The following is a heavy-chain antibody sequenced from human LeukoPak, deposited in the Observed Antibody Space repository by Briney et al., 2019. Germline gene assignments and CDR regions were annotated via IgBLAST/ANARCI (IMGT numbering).Heavy chain of an antibody. CDR2: IYYSGST. CDR1: GGSISSYY. V-gene: IGHV4-59*01. Sequence: SETLSLTCTVSGGSISSYYWSWIRQPPGKGLEWLGYIYYSGSTNYNPSLKSRVTISVDTPKNQFSLKPSSVTAADTVVYYCAREVAGSGLSYNWFDPWGQGTLVTVSS. CDR3: AREVAGSGLSYNWFDP. J-gene: IGHJ5*02. D-gene: IGHD6-19*01.